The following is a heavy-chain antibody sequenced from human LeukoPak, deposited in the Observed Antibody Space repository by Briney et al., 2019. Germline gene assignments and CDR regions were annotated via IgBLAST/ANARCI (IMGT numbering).Heavy chain of an antibody. CDR1: GFTLSRYW. J-gene: IGHJ4*02. V-gene: IGHV3-23*01. CDR3: AKGLSAAGDYYFDY. CDR2: ISGSGGST. D-gene: IGHD2-21*01. Sequence: GGSLRLSCAASGFTLSRYWMSWVRQAPGKGLEWLSTISGSGGSTYYADSVKGRFTISRDNSKNTVYLQMKSLRVEATAVYYCAKGLSAAGDYYFDYWGQGALVTVSS.